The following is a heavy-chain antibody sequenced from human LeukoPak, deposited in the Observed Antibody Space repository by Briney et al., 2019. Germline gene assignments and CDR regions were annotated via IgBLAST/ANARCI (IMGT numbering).Heavy chain of an antibody. V-gene: IGHV1-69*13. CDR1: GGTFSSYA. CDR2: IIPIFGTA. Sequence: GASVKVSCKASGGTFSSYAISWVRQAPGQGLEWMGGIIPIFGTANYAQKFQGRVTITADESTSTAYMELSSLRSEDTAVYYCARGGVGCSSTSCYLRHYQYFQHWGQGTLVTVSS. CDR3: ARGGVGCSSTSCYLRHYQYFQH. J-gene: IGHJ1*01. D-gene: IGHD2-2*01.